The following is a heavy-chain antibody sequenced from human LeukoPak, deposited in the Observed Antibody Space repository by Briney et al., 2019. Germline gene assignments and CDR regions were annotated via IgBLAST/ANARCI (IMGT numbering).Heavy chain of an antibody. CDR2: IKQDGSEK. CDR1: GFTFSSYW. CDR3: ARGYDFWSGYWSNWFDP. V-gene: IGHV3-7*04. D-gene: IGHD3-3*01. Sequence: GGSLRLSCAASGFTFSSYWMSWVRQAPGKGLEWVANIKQDGSEKYYVDSVKGRFTISRDKAKNSLYLQMNSLRAEDTAVYYCARGYDFWSGYWSNWFDPWGQGTLVTVSS. J-gene: IGHJ5*02.